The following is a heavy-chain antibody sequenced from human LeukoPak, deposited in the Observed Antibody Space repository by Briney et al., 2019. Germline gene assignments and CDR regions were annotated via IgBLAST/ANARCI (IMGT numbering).Heavy chain of an antibody. CDR2: ISAYNGNT. CDR3: ARGRVVRGVIITRAWFDP. Sequence: ASVKVSCKASGYTFTSYGISWVRQAPGQGLEWMGWISAYNGNTNYAQKLQGRVTMTTDTSTSTAYMELRSLRSDDTAVYYCARGRVVRGVIITRAWFDPWGQGTLVTVSS. V-gene: IGHV1-18*01. D-gene: IGHD3-10*01. CDR1: GYTFTSYG. J-gene: IGHJ5*02.